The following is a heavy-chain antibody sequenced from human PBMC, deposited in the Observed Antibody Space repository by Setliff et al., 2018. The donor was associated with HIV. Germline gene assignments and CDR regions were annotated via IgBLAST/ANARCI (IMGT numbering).Heavy chain of an antibody. V-gene: IGHV1-3*01. J-gene: IGHJ4*02. CDR1: GSTFSSYA. CDR3: ASSTITIFGVVPYYFDY. D-gene: IGHD3-3*01. CDR2: INAGNGKT. Sequence: ASVKVSCKASGSTFSSYAFHWVRQAPGQRLEWMGWINAGNGKTKYSQKFQSRVTITRDTSASTAYMELHSLRSEDTAICYCASSTITIFGVVPYYFDYWGQGTLVTVSS.